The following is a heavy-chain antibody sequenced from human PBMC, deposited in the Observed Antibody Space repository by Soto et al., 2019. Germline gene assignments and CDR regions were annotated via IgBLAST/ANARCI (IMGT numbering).Heavy chain of an antibody. CDR1: GHSFSADY. J-gene: IGHJ6*02. Sequence: KLSSRASGHSFSADYLHSVRQAPAQVLEWMGWINPKSGATKYAQKFQGRVTMTRDTSITTAYLELSSLRYDDTAVYYCARALVRFLEWVRESYYTLDSWGQGTKVTFSS. CDR2: INPKSGAT. D-gene: IGHD3-3*01. CDR3: ARALVRFLEWVRESYYTLDS. V-gene: IGHV1-2*02.